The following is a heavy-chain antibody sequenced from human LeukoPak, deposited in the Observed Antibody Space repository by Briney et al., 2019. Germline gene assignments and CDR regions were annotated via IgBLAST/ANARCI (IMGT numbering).Heavy chain of an antibody. D-gene: IGHD3-3*01. Sequence: ASVNLSCKVFRYPLTALSMLSVRQSPGKGVEGRGGFDPEDGETVSAQKLQGRVTMTEDTSTDTAYIELSSLRSEDTDVYYCATGLRFLEWLSAPDFDYWGQGTLVTVSS. CDR3: ATGLRFLEWLSAPDFDY. CDR1: RYPLTALS. CDR2: FDPEDGET. V-gene: IGHV1-24*01. J-gene: IGHJ4*02.